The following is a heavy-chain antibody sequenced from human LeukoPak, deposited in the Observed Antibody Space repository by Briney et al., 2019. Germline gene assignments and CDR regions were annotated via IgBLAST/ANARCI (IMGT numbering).Heavy chain of an antibody. V-gene: IGHV3-30-3*01. CDR3: AKDSAQLGFDP. CDR1: GFTFSSYA. Sequence: PGGSLRLSCAASGFTFSSYAMHWVRQAPGKGLEWVAVISYDGSNKYYADSVKGRFTISRDNSKNTLYLQMNSLRAEDTAVYYCAKDSAQLGFDPWGQGTLVTVSS. J-gene: IGHJ5*02. D-gene: IGHD6-13*01. CDR2: ISYDGSNK.